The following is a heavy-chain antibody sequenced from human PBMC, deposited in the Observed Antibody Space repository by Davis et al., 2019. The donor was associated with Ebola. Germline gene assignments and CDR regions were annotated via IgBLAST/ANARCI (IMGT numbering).Heavy chain of an antibody. CDR2: ISYDGSNK. CDR1: GFTFISFG. Sequence: GESLKISCAASGFTFISFGMHWVRQAPGKGLEWVAVISYDGSNKYYADSVKGRFTISRDNSKNTLYLQMNSLRDEDTAVYYCARDSIEGATTFDFWGQGALVTVSS. D-gene: IGHD1-26*01. CDR3: ARDSIEGATTFDF. J-gene: IGHJ4*02. V-gene: IGHV3-30*03.